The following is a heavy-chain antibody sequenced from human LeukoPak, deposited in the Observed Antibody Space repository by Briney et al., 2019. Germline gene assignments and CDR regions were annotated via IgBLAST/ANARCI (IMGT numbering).Heavy chain of an antibody. Sequence: ASVKVSCKVSGYTLTELSMHWVRQAPGKGLEWMGGFDPEDGETIYAQKFQGRVTITADESTSTAYMELSSLRSEDTAVYYCARGAWLQLTPLKDRGQGTLVTVSS. CDR2: FDPEDGET. V-gene: IGHV1-24*01. CDR3: ARGAWLQLTPLKD. CDR1: GYTLTELS. J-gene: IGHJ4*02. D-gene: IGHD5-24*01.